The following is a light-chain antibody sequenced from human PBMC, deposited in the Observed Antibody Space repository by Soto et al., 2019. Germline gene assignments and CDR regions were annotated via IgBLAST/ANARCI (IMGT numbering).Light chain of an antibody. J-gene: IGKJ4*01. CDR1: QSVPSRY. CDR2: GAS. V-gene: IGKV3-20*01. Sequence: EVVLTQSPATLPLSPGARATLSGRTSQSVPSRYFAWYQQKPGQAQRLLIYGASSRATGIPNRFSGSGSGTDFTLAINRLEPEDFAVYYCLQFGMSAPFIFGGGTKVDIK. CDR3: LQFGMSAPFI.